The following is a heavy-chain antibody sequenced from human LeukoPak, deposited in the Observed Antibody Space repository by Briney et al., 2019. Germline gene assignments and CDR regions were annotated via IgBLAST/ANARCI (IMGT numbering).Heavy chain of an antibody. J-gene: IGHJ4*02. D-gene: IGHD1-26*01. Sequence: ASVTVSCKASGYXFTDYYMHWVRQAPGQGLEWVGWINPNSGGTNYAQKFQARVTMTRDTSSSTAYMELSRLRSDDTAVYYCARFTVGPTGTDYWGQGTLVTVSS. V-gene: IGHV1-2*02. CDR3: ARFTVGPTGTDY. CDR1: GYXFTDYY. CDR2: INPNSGGT.